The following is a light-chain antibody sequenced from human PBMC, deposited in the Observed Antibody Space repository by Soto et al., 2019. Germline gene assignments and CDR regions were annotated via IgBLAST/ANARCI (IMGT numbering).Light chain of an antibody. CDR1: DSDVGGYNY. Sequence: QSVLTQPASVSGSPGQSITISCTGTDSDVGGYNYVSWYQHHPGNAPKVMIYNVSYRPSGVSNRFSGSKSGNTDSLTISGLQDEDEADYYCSSYTSSGVGVFGGGTKLAVL. V-gene: IGLV2-14*03. J-gene: IGLJ2*01. CDR3: SSYTSSGVGV. CDR2: NVS.